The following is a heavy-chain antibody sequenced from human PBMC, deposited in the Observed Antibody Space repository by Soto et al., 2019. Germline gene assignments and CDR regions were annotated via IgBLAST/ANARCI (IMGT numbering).Heavy chain of an antibody. J-gene: IGHJ4*02. CDR1: GFTFSRYD. CDR3: ARETKSYYFDY. CDR2: ISSSGSTI. Sequence: GGSLRLSXAASGFTFSRYDMNWVRQGPGKGLEWVSYISSSGSTIYYADSVKGRFTISRDNAKNSLYLQMNSLRAEDPAVYYCARETKSYYFDYWGQGTLVTVSS. D-gene: IGHD2-8*01. V-gene: IGHV3-48*03.